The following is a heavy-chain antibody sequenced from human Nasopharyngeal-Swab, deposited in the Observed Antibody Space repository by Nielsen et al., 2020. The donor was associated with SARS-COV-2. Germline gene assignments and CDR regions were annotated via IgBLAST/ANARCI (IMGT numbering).Heavy chain of an antibody. CDR1: GGTFSSYA. CDR2: IIPILGIA. CDR3: ALAYCGGDCFIGGMDV. D-gene: IGHD2-21*02. Sequence: SVQVSCKASGGTFSSYAISWVRQAPGQGLEWMGGIIPILGIANYAQKFQGRVTITADKSTSTAYMELGSLRSEDTAVYYCALAYCGGDCFIGGMDVWGQGTTVTVSS. V-gene: IGHV1-69*10. J-gene: IGHJ6*02.